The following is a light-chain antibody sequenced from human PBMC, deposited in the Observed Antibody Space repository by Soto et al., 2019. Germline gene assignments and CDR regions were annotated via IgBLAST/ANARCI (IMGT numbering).Light chain of an antibody. CDR3: QHYNSYSEA. CDR2: KAS. V-gene: IGKV1-5*03. J-gene: IGKJ1*01. Sequence: DIQMTQSPSSLSASVGDRVTITCRASQSISSYLNWYQHKPGKAPKLLIYKASTLKSGVPSRFSGSGSGTEFTLTISSLQHHDFATYYCQHYNSYSEAFGQGTKVDIK. CDR1: QSISSY.